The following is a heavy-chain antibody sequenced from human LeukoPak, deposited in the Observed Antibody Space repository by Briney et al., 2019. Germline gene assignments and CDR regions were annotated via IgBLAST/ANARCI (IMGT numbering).Heavy chain of an antibody. V-gene: IGHV3-21*01. CDR1: GSTFSSYS. Sequence: KPGGSLRLFCAASGSTFSSYSMNWVRQAPGKGLEWVSSISSSSSYIYYADSVKGRFTISRDNAKNSLYLQMNSLRAEDTAVYYCARDLGIPSAWDVWGQGTTVTVSS. D-gene: IGHD3-16*01. CDR3: ARDLGIPSAWDV. J-gene: IGHJ6*02. CDR2: ISSSSSYI.